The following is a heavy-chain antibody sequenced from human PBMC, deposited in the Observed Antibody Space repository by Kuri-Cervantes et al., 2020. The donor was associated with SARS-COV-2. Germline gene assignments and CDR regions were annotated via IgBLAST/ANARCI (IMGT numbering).Heavy chain of an antibody. CDR1: GYSISSGYY. J-gene: IGHJ4*02. CDR2: IYHSGST. V-gene: IGHV4-38-2*01. D-gene: IGHD3-10*01. Sequence: SETLSLTCAVSGYSISSGYYWGWIRQPPGKGLEWIGSIYHSGSTYYNPSLKSRVTISVDTSKNQFSLKLSSVTAADTAVYYCARGYSSGTYVIDYWGQGTLVTVSS. CDR3: ARGYSSGTYVIDY.